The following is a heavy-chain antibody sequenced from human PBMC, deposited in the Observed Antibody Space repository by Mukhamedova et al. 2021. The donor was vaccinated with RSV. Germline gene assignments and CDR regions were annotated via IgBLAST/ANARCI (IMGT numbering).Heavy chain of an antibody. Sequence: VRQAPGKGLEWVPVIAFGGGKDYYGDSVKGRFTISRDIPKNTLYLKMNSRRTEDTAVYYCAKEPKLATIREGLDYWGQGTLFT. J-gene: IGHJ4*02. D-gene: IGHD5-24*01. CDR3: AKEPKLATIREGLDY. V-gene: IGHV3-30*18. CDR2: IAFGGGKD.